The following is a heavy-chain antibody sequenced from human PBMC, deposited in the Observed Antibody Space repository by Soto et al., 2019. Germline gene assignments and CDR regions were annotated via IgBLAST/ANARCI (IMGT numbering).Heavy chain of an antibody. J-gene: IGHJ4*02. D-gene: IGHD2-15*01. CDR3: ARRIQLDY. CDR1: GGSISSYY. V-gene: IGHV4-59*01. Sequence: QVQLQESGPGLVKPSETLSLTCTVSGGSISSYYWSWIRQPPGKRLEWIGHISSSGRTSYNPSLKSRVSISMDTSKNQFSLNLGSVTAADSDVYYCARRIQLDYWGQGTLVTVSS. CDR2: ISSSGRT.